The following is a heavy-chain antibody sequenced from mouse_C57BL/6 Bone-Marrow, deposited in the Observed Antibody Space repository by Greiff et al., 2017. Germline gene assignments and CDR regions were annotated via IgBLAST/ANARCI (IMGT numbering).Heavy chain of an antibody. D-gene: IGHD1-1*01. Sequence: VQLQQPGPELVKPGASVKIPCKASGYTFTDYNMDWVKQSHGKSLEWIGDINPNNGGTIYNQKFKGKATLTVDKSSSTAYMELRSLTSEDTAVYYCAREDYGSSCPWFAYWGQGTLVTVSA. CDR3: AREDYGSSCPWFAY. J-gene: IGHJ3*01. CDR1: GYTFTDYN. CDR2: INPNNGGT. V-gene: IGHV1-18*01.